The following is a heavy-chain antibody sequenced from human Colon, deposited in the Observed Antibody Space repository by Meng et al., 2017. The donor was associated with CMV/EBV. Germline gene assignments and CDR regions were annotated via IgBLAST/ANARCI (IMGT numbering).Heavy chain of an antibody. CDR1: GFTFASHT. CDR3: ARGQYYYDSSGYFDY. D-gene: IGHD3-22*01. V-gene: IGHV3-21*01. CDR2: IASHRSQI. Sequence: GESLKISCAASGFTFASHTMTWVRQAPGKGLEWVSSIASHRSQIYYADSVKGRFTISRDNAKNSLYLQMNSLRAEDTAVYYCARGQYYYDSSGYFDYWGQGTLVTVSS. J-gene: IGHJ4*02.